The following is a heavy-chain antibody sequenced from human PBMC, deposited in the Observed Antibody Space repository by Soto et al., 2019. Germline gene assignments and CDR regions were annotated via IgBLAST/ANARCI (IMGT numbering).Heavy chain of an antibody. CDR2: ISHSGIT. CDR3: AAAWSSSVLFLS. J-gene: IGHJ5*02. D-gene: IGHD6-13*01. CDR1: GASVSSDGDY. Sequence: SETLSLTCRVSGASVSSDGDYWTWLRQYSGGGLEFIGYISHSGITYHNPSLRSRPTLSVDTSKNLFSLDLRFVTVADTAIYYWAAAWSSSVLFLSWGQGALVNVSS. V-gene: IGHV4-31*03.